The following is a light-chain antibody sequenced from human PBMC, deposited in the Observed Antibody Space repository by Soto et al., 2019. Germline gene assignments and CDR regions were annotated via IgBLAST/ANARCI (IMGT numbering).Light chain of an antibody. CDR2: GAS. J-gene: IGKJ2*01. V-gene: IGKV3-20*01. CDR3: QQYGSSPYT. CDR1: QSVTSSY. Sequence: EIVLTQSPGTLSLSPGERATLPCRASQSVTSSYLAWYQHKRGQAPRLLIYGASSRATGIPDRFGGSGSGPDFTLTISRLEPEDFAVYYCQQYGSSPYTFGQGTKLEIK.